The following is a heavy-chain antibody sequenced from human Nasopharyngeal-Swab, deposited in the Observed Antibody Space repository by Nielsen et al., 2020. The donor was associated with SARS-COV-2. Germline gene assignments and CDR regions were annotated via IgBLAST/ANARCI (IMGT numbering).Heavy chain of an antibody. J-gene: IGHJ4*02. CDR3: AKPTGPYYDFWCGYYSFDY. CDR1: GFTFSSYA. V-gene: IGHV3-23*01. D-gene: IGHD3-3*01. Sequence: GESLKISCPASGFTFSSYAMSWVRQAPGKGLEWVSAISGSGGSTYYADSVKGRFTISRDNSKNTLYLQMNSVRAEDTAIYYCAKPTGPYYDFWCGYYSFDYWGQGTLVTVSS. CDR2: ISGSGGST.